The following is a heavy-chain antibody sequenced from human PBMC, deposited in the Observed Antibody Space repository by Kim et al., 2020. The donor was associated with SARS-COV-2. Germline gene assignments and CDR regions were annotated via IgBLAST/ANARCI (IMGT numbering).Heavy chain of an antibody. CDR2: SDRGGST. V-gene: IGHV3-66*01. J-gene: IGHJ6*02. CDR1: GFTVSSNY. CDR3: ATGKDEDGRDS. Sequence: GGSLRISCAASGFTVSSNYMSWVRQAPGKGLAWGSVSDRGGSTYCADSVEGSFTISRDNSKNKLYLQMNSEGAEDTAEYYCATGKDEDGRDSWGQGTT.